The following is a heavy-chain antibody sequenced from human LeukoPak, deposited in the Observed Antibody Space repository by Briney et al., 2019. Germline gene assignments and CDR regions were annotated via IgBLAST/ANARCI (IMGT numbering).Heavy chain of an antibody. J-gene: IGHJ4*02. CDR2: IYSGGST. Sequence: GGSLRLSCAASGFTVSSNYMSWVRQAPGKGLEWVSVIYSGGSTYYADSVKGRFTISRDNSKNTLYLQMNSLRAEDTAVYYCVTDRVYCGGGSCYPYYFDYWGQGTLVTVSS. CDR1: GFTVSSNY. V-gene: IGHV3-66*01. D-gene: IGHD2-15*01. CDR3: VTDRVYCGGGSCYPYYFDY.